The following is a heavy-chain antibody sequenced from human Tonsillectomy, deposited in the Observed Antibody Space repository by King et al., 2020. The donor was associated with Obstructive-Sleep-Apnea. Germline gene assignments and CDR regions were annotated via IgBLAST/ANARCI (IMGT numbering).Heavy chain of an antibody. Sequence: VQLVESGAEVKKPGASVKVSCKASGYTFTSYDINWVRQATGQGLEWMGWMNPNSGTTGYAKKFQGRVTMTRTTSISTAYMELRSLRSEDTAVYYCARGYSGWFEPSDYWGQGTLVTVSS. J-gene: IGHJ4*02. CDR2: MNPNSGTT. CDR1: GYTFTSYD. D-gene: IGHD6-19*01. V-gene: IGHV1-8*01. CDR3: ARGYSGWFEPSDY.